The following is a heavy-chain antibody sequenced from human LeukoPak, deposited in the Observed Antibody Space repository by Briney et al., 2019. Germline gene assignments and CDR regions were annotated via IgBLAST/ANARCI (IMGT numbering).Heavy chain of an antibody. CDR1: GFSFNDYS. CDR3: VRDNPRQQGFAY. Sequence: GGSLRLSCVASGFSFNDYSMNWVRQAPGKGLEWISYITSSSSSIYYADSVKGRFTISRDNAKNSLYLQMNSLRAEDTAVYYCVRDNPRQQGFAYWGQGTLVTVSS. CDR2: ITSSSSSI. V-gene: IGHV3-48*01. J-gene: IGHJ4*02. D-gene: IGHD6-13*01.